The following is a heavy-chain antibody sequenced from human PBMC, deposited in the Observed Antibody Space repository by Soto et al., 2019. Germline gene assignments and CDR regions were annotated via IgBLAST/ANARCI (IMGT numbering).Heavy chain of an antibody. CDR1: GFTFSSHW. V-gene: IGHV3-74*01. D-gene: IGHD6-19*01. Sequence: SLRLSCAASGFTFSSHWMHGVRQAPGKGLVWVSRINSGGYNTAYVESVKGRFTISRDNAKNTLYLQMNSLRVDDTAVYYCARWEMAGTRRLLDSWGQGTLVTVYS. J-gene: IGHJ5*01. CDR3: ARWEMAGTRRLLDS. CDR2: INSGGYNT.